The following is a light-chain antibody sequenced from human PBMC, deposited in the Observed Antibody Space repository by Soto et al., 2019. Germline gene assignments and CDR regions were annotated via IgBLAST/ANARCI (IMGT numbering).Light chain of an antibody. Sequence: QPVLTQSPSASSSLGASVKLTCTLSSGHSSYAIAWHQQQPEKGPRYLMKLNSDGSHSKGDGIPDRFSGSSSGAERYLTISSLQSEDEADYYCQTWGTGIWVFGGGTTLTVL. CDR1: SGHSSYA. V-gene: IGLV4-69*01. CDR2: LNSDGSH. CDR3: QTWGTGIWV. J-gene: IGLJ3*02.